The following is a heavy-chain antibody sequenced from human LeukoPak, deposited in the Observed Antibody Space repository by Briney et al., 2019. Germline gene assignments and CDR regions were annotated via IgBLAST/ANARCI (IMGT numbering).Heavy chain of an antibody. Sequence: SQTLSLTCTVSGGSISTNYYWSWIRQHPGKGLEWIGYIHYTGSTYYNPSLKSRVTISVDTSKNQFSLKLSSVTAADTAVYYCARDRGSSGFDPWGQGTLVTVSS. J-gene: IGHJ5*02. D-gene: IGHD6-6*01. CDR2: IHYTGST. CDR1: GGSISTNYY. CDR3: ARDRGSSGFDP. V-gene: IGHV4-31*03.